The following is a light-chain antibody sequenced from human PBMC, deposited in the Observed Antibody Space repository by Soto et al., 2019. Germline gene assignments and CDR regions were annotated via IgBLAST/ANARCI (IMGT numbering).Light chain of an antibody. CDR2: GAS. V-gene: IGKV3-20*01. CDR1: QSVSSSY. Sequence: LTQSPCTLSLSPGDRATLSCRASQSVSSSYLAWYQQKPGQAPRLVMSGASNRAAGIPDRFDGGGSGTDFTLTISRLEPEDFAVYYCQQYDSTPWTFGQGTKVDIK. J-gene: IGKJ1*01. CDR3: QQYDSTPWT.